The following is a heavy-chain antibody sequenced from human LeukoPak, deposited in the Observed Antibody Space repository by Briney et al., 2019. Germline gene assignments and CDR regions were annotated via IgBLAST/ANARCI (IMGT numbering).Heavy chain of an antibody. D-gene: IGHD3-10*01. CDR2: IYYSGST. CDR3: ASTFGELLSHSFGY. J-gene: IGHJ4*02. Sequence: SETLSLTCTVSGGSISSYYWSWIRQPPGKGLEWIGYIYYSGSTNYNPSLKSRVTISVDTSKNQFSLKLSSVTAADTAVYYCASTFGELLSHSFGYWGQGTLVTVSS. CDR1: GGSISSYY. V-gene: IGHV4-59*01.